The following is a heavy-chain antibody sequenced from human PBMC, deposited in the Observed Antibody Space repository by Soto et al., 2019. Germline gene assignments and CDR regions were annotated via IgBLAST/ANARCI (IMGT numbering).Heavy chain of an antibody. D-gene: IGHD2-15*01. V-gene: IGHV3-43*01. J-gene: IGHJ6*02. CDR1: GFTFDDYT. Sequence: PGGSLRLSCAASGFTFDDYTMHWVRQAPGKGLEWVSLISWDGGSTYYADSVKGRFTISRDNSKNSLYLQMNSLRTEDTALYYCAKQTGSGRHYYYGMDVWGQGTTVTVSS. CDR3: AKQTGSGRHYYYGMDV. CDR2: ISWDGGST.